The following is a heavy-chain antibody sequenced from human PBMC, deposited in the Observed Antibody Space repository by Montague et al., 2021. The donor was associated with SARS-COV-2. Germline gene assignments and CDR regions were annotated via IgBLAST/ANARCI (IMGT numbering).Heavy chain of an antibody. D-gene: IGHD3-22*01. CDR3: ARGRQHFNMIVVVMTGGEYYFDY. V-gene: IGHV4-34*01. CDR1: GGSFSDYY. Sequence: SESVSLTCAVYGGSFSDYYWGWIRQPPGKGLEWIGEINHRGTSKYNPSRKSRVSISLDTSKNQFSLYLSSVTAADTAVYYCARGRQHFNMIVVVMTGGEYYFDYWGQGTLVTVSS. J-gene: IGHJ4*02. CDR2: INHRGTS.